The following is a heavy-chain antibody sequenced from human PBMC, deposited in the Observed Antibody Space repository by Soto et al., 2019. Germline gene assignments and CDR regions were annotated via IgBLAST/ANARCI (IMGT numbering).Heavy chain of an antibody. CDR3: ARAAAAITLYYFDY. J-gene: IGHJ4*02. CDR1: GYTFTSYG. CDR2: ISAYNGNT. V-gene: IGHV1-18*01. D-gene: IGHD6-13*01. Sequence: GASVKVSCKASGYTFTSYGISWVRQAPGQGLEWMGWISAYNGNTNYAQKLQGRVTMTTDTSTSTAYMELRSPRSDDTAVYYCARAAAAITLYYFDYWGQGTLVTVSS.